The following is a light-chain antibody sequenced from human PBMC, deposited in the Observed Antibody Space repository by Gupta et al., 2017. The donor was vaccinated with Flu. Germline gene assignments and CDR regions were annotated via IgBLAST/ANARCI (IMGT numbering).Light chain of an antibody. V-gene: IGKV3-20*01. CDR1: QSGRSNS. Sequence: LSLSAGERGDRASRASQSGRSNSMGWYQEKPSQAPRLLIYGASYGAVGNGERSRGSGGGTELNLTISRRELEDFELYYCQQESCEHAGDTFGHGTKVDIK. J-gene: IGKJ3*01. CDR3: QQESCEHAGDT. CDR2: GAS.